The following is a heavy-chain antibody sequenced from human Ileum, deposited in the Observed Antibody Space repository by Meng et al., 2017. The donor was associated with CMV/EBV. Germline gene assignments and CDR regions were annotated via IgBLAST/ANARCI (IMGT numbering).Heavy chain of an antibody. CDR2: ITPILDIT. J-gene: IGHJ4*02. D-gene: IGHD2-2*02. Sequence: ASGSTFSNSAISWVRPAPGQGLEWMRLITPILDITFYAQKFQGRITITADKSTATVYMELSTLTSDDTAVYYCARDLSCSSSTCHNYWGPGTLVTVSS. CDR3: ARDLSCSSSTCHNY. V-gene: IGHV1-69*04. CDR1: GSTFSNSA.